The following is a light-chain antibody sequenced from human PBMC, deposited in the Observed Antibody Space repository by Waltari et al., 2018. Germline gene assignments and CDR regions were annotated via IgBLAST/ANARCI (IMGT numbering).Light chain of an antibody. V-gene: IGLV2-14*03. J-gene: IGLJ3*02. CDR1: SSDVGGYDS. Sequence: QFALTQPASVSGSPGQSIPIPCTGSSSDVGGYDSFSWSQQHPGKAPKFPFYAVYTRPAGISNRFPGSNAGNTASLTISGLQAEDEAHYYCSSYTSSNTWVFGGGTKLTVL. CDR3: SSYTSSNTWV. CDR2: AVY.